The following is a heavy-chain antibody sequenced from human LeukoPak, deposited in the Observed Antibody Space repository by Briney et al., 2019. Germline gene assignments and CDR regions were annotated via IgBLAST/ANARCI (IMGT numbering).Heavy chain of an antibody. CDR3: ARDNFYYGSGSFDY. J-gene: IGHJ4*02. Sequence: PSETLSLTCAVYGGSFSGYYWSWIRQPPGKGLEWIGEINHSGSTNYNPSLKSRVTISVDTSKNQFSLKLNSVTAAGTAVYYCARDNFYYGSGSFDYWGQGALVTVSS. V-gene: IGHV4-34*01. CDR2: INHSGST. D-gene: IGHD3-10*01. CDR1: GGSFSGYY.